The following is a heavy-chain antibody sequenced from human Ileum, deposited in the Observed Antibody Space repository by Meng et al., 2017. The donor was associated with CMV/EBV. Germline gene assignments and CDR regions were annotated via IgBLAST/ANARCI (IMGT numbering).Heavy chain of an antibody. D-gene: IGHD3-22*01. J-gene: IGHJ5*02. CDR3: AKLEYYYDSSGYYS. V-gene: IGHV3-23*01. CDR1: GFTFSSYA. Sequence: ASGFTFSSYAMSWVRQAPGKGLEWVSAISGSGGSTYYADSVKGRFTISRDNSKNTLYLQMNSLRAEDTAVYYCAKLEYYYDSSGYYSWGQGTLVTVSS. CDR2: ISGSGGST.